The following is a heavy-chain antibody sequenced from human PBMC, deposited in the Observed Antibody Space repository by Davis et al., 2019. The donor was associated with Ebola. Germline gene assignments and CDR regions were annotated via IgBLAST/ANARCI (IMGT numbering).Heavy chain of an antibody. V-gene: IGHV1-69*05. D-gene: IGHD2-2*01. Sequence: SVKVSCKASGGTFSSYAISWVRQAPGQGLEWMGGIIPIFGTANYAQKLQGRVTMTTDTSTSTAYMELRSLRSDDTAVYYCARPTGYCSSTSCSTRWFDPWGQGTLVTVSS. CDR3: ARPTGYCSSTSCSTRWFDP. CDR1: GGTFSSYA. J-gene: IGHJ5*02. CDR2: IIPIFGTA.